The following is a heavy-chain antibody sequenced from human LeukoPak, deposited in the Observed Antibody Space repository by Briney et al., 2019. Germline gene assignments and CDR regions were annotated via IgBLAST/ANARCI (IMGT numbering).Heavy chain of an antibody. J-gene: IGHJ3*02. CDR2: INPNSGGT. D-gene: IGHD3-3*01. CDR3: ARGPRITIFGVVMANDAFDI. CDR1: GYSFTGHY. V-gene: IGHV1-2*02. Sequence: ASVKVSCKASGYSFTGHYMHWVRQAPGQGLEWMGWINPNSGGTNYAQKFQGRVTMTRDTSSSTAYMELSRLRFDDTVVYYCARGPRITIFGVVMANDAFDIWGQGTMVTVSS.